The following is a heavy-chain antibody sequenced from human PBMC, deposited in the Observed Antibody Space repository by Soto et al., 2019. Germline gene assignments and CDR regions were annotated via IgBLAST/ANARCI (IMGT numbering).Heavy chain of an antibody. CDR3: ASTRGYDILTGYYGDY. V-gene: IGHV3-48*01. CDR1: GFTFSSYS. D-gene: IGHD3-9*01. CDR2: ISSSSSTI. J-gene: IGHJ4*02. Sequence: EVQLVESGGGLVQPGGSLRLSCAASGFTFSSYSMNWVRQAPGKGLEWVSYISSSSSTIYYADSVKGRFTISRDNAKNSLYLQMNSLRAEDTAVYYCASTRGYDILTGYYGDYWGQGTLVTVSS.